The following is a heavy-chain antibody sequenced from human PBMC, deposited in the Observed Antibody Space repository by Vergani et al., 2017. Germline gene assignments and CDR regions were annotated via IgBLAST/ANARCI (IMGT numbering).Heavy chain of an antibody. CDR2: MYHSGST. CDR1: GGSMSGYY. CDR3: GRVADFYGLGSRLLDL. Sequence: QVRLQESGPGLVKPSETLSLTCSVSGGSMSGYYWSWIRQPPGEELEWIGYMYHSGSTHYNPSLETRVTISGDTSKNQFSLKLNCVTAADTAVYYCGRVADFYGLGSRLLDLWGQGILVTVSS. D-gene: IGHD3-10*01. J-gene: IGHJ5*02. V-gene: IGHV4-59*01.